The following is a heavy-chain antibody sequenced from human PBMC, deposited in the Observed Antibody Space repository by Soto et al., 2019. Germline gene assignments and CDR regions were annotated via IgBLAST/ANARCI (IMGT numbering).Heavy chain of an antibody. J-gene: IGHJ6*02. V-gene: IGHV3-23*01. CDR2: ISASGGSS. CDR3: ATVLLVGLFHGMDA. Sequence: RGSLRLSCAASGFTFSSFAMTWVRQAPGKGLEWVSSISASGGSSQHAASVKGRFTLSRDNSKNTMYLQMNSLRAEDTAVYYCATVLLVGLFHGMDAWGQGTTVTVSS. D-gene: IGHD2-21*01. CDR1: GFTFSSFA.